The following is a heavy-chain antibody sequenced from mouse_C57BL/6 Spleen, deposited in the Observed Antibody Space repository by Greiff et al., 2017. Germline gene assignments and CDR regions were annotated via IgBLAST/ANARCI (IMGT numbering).Heavy chain of an antibody. J-gene: IGHJ2*01. V-gene: IGHV1-76*01. D-gene: IGHD2-12*01. CDR1: GYTFTDYY. CDR2: IYPGSGNT. Sequence: VHLVESGAELVRPGASVKLSCKASGYTFTDYYINWVKQRPGQGLEWIARIYPGSGNTYYNEKFKGKATLTAEKSSSTAYMQLSSLTSEDSAVYFCARGDVTFDYWGQGTTLTVSS. CDR3: ARGDVTFDY.